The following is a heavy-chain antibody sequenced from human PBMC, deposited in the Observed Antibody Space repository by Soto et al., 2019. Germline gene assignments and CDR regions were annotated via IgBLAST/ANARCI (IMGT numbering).Heavy chain of an antibody. CDR3: ARDSGYSSAYWEHYFDY. CDR1: GFSISDKF. D-gene: IGHD3-16*01. Sequence: GGSLRLSCATSGFSISDKFMSWVRQAPGKGLEWISVISSGGDPSYADSVKGRFTISRDITKNTLFLQMTSLRADDTAVYFCARDSGYSSAYWEHYFDYWGQGT. CDR2: ISSGGDP. J-gene: IGHJ4*02. V-gene: IGHV3-53*01.